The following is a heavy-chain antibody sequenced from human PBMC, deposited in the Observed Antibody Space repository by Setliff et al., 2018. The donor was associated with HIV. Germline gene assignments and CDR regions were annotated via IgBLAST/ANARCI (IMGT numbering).Heavy chain of an antibody. Sequence: ASVKVSCKASGYTFTGYYMHWVRQAPGQGLEWMGWINPNSGGTNYAQKFQDRVTITRDTSTSTVYMELSSLGSEDTAIYYCAREYHVGTEGPRLANYFDFWGQGTLVTVSS. D-gene: IGHD6-19*01. J-gene: IGHJ4*02. CDR3: AREYHVGTEGPRLANYFDF. V-gene: IGHV1-2*02. CDR2: INPNSGGT. CDR1: GYTFTGYY.